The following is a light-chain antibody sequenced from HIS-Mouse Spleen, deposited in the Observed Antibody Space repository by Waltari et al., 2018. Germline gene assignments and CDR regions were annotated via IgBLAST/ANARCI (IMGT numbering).Light chain of an antibody. CDR3: GTWDSSLSAWV. CDR2: DNN. Sequence: QSVLTQPPSVSAAPGQKVTISCSGSSSNLGNTYVSWYQQLPGTAPKLPIYDNNKRPSGIPDRFSGSKSGTSATLGITGLQTGDEADYYCGTWDSSLSAWVFGGGTKLTVL. CDR1: SSNLGNTY. J-gene: IGLJ3*02. V-gene: IGLV1-51*01.